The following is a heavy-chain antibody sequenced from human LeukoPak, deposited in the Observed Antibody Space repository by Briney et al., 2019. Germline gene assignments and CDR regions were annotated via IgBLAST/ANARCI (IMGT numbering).Heavy chain of an antibody. CDR2: MNPNSGNT. D-gene: IGHD3-10*01. V-gene: IGHV1-8*01. CDR1: GYTFTIYD. Sequence: ASVRVSCKASGYTFTIYDINWVRQAPGQGLEWMGWMNPNSGNTGYAQKFQGRVTMTRNTSISTAYMELSSLRSEDTAVYYCARGTLWFGDYDYWGQGTLVTVSS. J-gene: IGHJ4*02. CDR3: ARGTLWFGDYDY.